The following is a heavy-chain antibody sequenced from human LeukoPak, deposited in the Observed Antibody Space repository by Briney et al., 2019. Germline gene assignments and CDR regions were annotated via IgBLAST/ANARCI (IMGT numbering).Heavy chain of an antibody. J-gene: IGHJ3*02. Sequence: PSETLSLTCTVSGGSISSYYWSWIRQPPGKGLEGIGYIYYSGSTNYNPSLKSRVTISVDTSKNQFSLKLSSVTAADTAVYYCARPQRHAFDIWGQGTMVTVSS. CDR2: IYYSGST. V-gene: IGHV4-59*08. CDR3: ARPQRHAFDI. CDR1: GGSISSYY.